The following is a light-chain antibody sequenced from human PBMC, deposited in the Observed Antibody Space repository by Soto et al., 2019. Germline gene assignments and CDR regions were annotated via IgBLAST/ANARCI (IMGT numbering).Light chain of an antibody. CDR2: DAS. V-gene: IGKV3-20*01. Sequence: EVVLTQSPGTLSLSPGERANLTCRASQRLSNAYVNWYQQKRGQSPRHLIFDASSRATGIPDRFSGSGSGTDFTLSISRLEPEDFAVYYCQQYAASVTFGGGTKVEIK. CDR3: QQYAASVT. CDR1: QRLSNAY. J-gene: IGKJ4*01.